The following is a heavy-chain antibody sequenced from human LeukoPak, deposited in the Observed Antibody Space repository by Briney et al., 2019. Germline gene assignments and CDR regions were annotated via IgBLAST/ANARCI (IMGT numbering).Heavy chain of an antibody. D-gene: IGHD4-23*01. CDR3: ARGICGGNSPLVDY. CDR1: GFTFSGSA. CDR2: INPKSGGT. Sequence: GGSLRLSCAASGFTFSGSAMHWVRQAPGQGLEWMGWINPKSGGTNYPQKFQGRVTMTRDTSISTAYMELSRLRSDDTAVYYCARGICGGNSPLVDYWGQGTLVTVSS. V-gene: IGHV1-2*02. J-gene: IGHJ4*02.